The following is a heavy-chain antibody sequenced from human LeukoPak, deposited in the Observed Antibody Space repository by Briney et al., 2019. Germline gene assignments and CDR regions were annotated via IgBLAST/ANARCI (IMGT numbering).Heavy chain of an antibody. J-gene: IGHJ5*02. D-gene: IGHD3-22*01. CDR3: ARGAYDSSGYYPIWFDH. CDR2: INHSGST. V-gene: IGHV4-34*01. Sequence: PSETLSLTCAVYGGSLSGYYLSWIRQPPGKGLEWIGEINHSGSTNYNPSLKSRVTISVDTSKNQFSLKLSSVTAADTAVYYCARGAYDSSGYYPIWFDHWGQGTLVTVSS. CDR1: GGSLSGYY.